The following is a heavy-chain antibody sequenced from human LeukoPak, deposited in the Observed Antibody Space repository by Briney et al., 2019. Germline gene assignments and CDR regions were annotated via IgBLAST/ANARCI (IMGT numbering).Heavy chain of an antibody. CDR3: TRASGAYNLYDY. Sequence: GGSLRLSCTAAGFTFGDYAMSWSRHAPGKGLEWVCFIRSKAYGETADYAASWKVRFTISRDDSKAIAYLQMNRLKTEDTAVYHCTRASGAYNLYDYWGQGALVTVSS. V-gene: IGHV3-49*03. CDR1: GFTFGDYA. J-gene: IGHJ4*02. CDR2: IRSKAYGETA. D-gene: IGHD1-26*01.